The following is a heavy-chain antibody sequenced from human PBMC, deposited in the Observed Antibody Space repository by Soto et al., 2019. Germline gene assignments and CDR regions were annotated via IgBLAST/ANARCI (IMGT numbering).Heavy chain of an antibody. Sequence: GGSLRLSCAASGFTFSSYGMHWVRQAPGKGLEWVAVISYDGSNKYYADSVKGRFTISRDNSKNTLYLQMNSLRAEDTAVYYRAKDLNRYYDFWSGYPPYYYYGMDVWGQGTTVTVSS. CDR1: GFTFSSYG. CDR2: ISYDGSNK. CDR3: AKDLNRYYDFWSGYPPYYYYGMDV. J-gene: IGHJ6*02. V-gene: IGHV3-30*18. D-gene: IGHD3-3*01.